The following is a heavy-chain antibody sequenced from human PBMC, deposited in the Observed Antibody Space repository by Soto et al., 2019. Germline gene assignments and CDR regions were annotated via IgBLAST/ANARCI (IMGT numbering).Heavy chain of an antibody. D-gene: IGHD5-12*01. V-gene: IGHV4-4*02. CDR3: ADNGYYSCDH. CDR1: RASISNDNW. J-gene: IGHJ4*02. Sequence: QVQLQESGPGLVRPAGTLSLTCEVSRASISNDNWWSWVRQSPGKGLEWIGEIHHGGSTNYNPSFKSRATISVDKSKNQFLLKMNSVTAADTAVYYCADNGYYSCDHWGRGILVTVSS. CDR2: IHHGGST.